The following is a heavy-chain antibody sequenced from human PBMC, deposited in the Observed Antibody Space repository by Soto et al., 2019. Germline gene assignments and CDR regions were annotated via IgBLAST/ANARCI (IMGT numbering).Heavy chain of an antibody. V-gene: IGHV3-7*03. CDR2: IKDDGSEK. CDR1: EFTVSSYW. J-gene: IGHJ3*02. CDR3: ARGYYSDSSGYYYDAFDI. D-gene: IGHD3-22*01. Sequence: GSLRLSCAGSEFTVSSYWMNWVRQAPGKGLEWVANIKDDGSEKYYVDSVKGRFTISRDNAKNSLYLQMNSLRAEDTAVYYCARGYYSDSSGYYYDAFDIWGQGTMVTVSS.